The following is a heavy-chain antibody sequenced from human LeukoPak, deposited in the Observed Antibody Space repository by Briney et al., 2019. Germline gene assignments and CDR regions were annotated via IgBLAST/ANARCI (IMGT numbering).Heavy chain of an antibody. Sequence: GGSLRLSCAASGFTFTTSGMHWVRQAPGKGLEWVTFIQYDGGDIFYADSVKGRFTISRDNSKNTLYLQMNSLRAEDTAVYYCARGDLEGYFDYWGQGTRVTVSS. J-gene: IGHJ4*02. CDR3: ARGDLEGYFDY. V-gene: IGHV3-30*02. D-gene: IGHD5-24*01. CDR1: GFTFTTSG. CDR2: IQYDGGDI.